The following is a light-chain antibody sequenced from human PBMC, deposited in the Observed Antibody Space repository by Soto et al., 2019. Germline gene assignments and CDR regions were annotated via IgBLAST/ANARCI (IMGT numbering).Light chain of an antibody. Sequence: EFVLTQSPATLSLSPGERATLSCRASQSVSSYLAWYQQKPGQAPRLLIYDASNRATGILARFSGTGSGTDFTLTINNLEPEDFAVYYCQVRTNWSIAFGRGTRLEIK. CDR1: QSVSSY. V-gene: IGKV3-11*01. J-gene: IGKJ5*01. CDR2: DAS. CDR3: QVRTNWSIA.